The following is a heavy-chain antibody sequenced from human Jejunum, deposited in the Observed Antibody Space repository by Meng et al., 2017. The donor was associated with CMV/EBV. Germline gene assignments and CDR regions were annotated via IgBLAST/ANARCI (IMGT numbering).Heavy chain of an antibody. CDR1: YG. Sequence: YGMHGGRQAPGKGLEWVAVVSYDGGTEYYGDFVKGRFTISRDNSKNTLYLEMNSLRVEDTAVYFCARARKTSAYPTTYYYGMDVWGQGTTVTVSS. V-gene: IGHV3-30*19. CDR3: ARARKTSAYPTTYYYGMDV. J-gene: IGHJ6*02. D-gene: IGHD1-7*01. CDR2: VSYDGGTE.